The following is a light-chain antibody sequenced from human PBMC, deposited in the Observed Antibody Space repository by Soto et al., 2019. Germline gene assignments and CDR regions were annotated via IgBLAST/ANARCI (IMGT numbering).Light chain of an antibody. CDR1: RNVSIY. CDR3: QPSYKMPS. Sequence: RLNKSPPSLAASVGDRLTLTCRASRNVSIYLNWYQHKPGKSPTLLIHATSNLQIGVPSRFSGSGSGTEFTLTISSLEPEDFGTYYCQPSYKMPSFGHGTRLEIK. J-gene: IGKJ5*01. V-gene: IGKV1-39*01. CDR2: ATS.